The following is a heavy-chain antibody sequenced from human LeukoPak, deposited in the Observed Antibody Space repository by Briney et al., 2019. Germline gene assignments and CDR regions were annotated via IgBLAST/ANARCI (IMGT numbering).Heavy chain of an antibody. D-gene: IGHD3-16*01. Sequence: GGSLRLSYAASGLAFSSYAMSWVRQAPGKGLEWVSTISVASNTFYTDSVKGRFNISRDNSRNTVDLQMTSLRADDTAVYYCADYGVSWVRNNFYWGQGTLVTVSS. CDR3: ADYGVSWVRNNFY. CDR2: ISVASNT. CDR1: GLAFSSYA. V-gene: IGHV3-23*01. J-gene: IGHJ4*02.